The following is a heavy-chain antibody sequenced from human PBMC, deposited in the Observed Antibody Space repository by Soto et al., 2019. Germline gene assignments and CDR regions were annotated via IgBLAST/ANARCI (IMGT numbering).Heavy chain of an antibody. CDR2: VSDSGDNT. D-gene: IGHD5-12*01. Sequence: GGYLRLPCTASGLTFTTFAMTWVRQAPGKGLEWVSTVSDSGDNTYYADSVKGRFTISRDNSKNTLFLQMNSLRAEDTAVYYCAEGGFYDGFDYWGQGT. V-gene: IGHV3-23*01. J-gene: IGHJ4*02. CDR3: AEGGFYDGFDY. CDR1: GLTFTTFA.